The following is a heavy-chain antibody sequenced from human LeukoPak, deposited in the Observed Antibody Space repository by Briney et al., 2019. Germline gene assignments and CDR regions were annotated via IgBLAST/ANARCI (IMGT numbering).Heavy chain of an antibody. Sequence: TGGSLRLPCAGSGFTFSRYSMNWFRQAPGKGLERVSSISSRSTNIFYADSVKGRFTISRDNAKNSLYLQMNSLGAEDTAVYYCARDAQWLVPEGYFYYMDVWGKGTTVTVSS. V-gene: IGHV3-21*01. CDR3: ARDAQWLVPEGYFYYMDV. CDR2: ISSRSTNI. D-gene: IGHD6-19*01. J-gene: IGHJ6*03. CDR1: GFTFSRYS.